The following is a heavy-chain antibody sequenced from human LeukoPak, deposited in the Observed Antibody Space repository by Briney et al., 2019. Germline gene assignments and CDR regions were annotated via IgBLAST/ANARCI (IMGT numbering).Heavy chain of an antibody. Sequence: SETLSLTCTVSGGSISRYFWTWIRQPPGKGLKWIGYIYYSGSTNYNPSLKSRVTVSVDTSKNQFSLKLSSVTAADTAVYYCARAWSSSWWGYFDYWGQGALVTVSS. CDR2: IYYSGST. CDR3: ARAWSSSWWGYFDY. D-gene: IGHD6-13*01. J-gene: IGHJ4*02. V-gene: IGHV4-59*01. CDR1: GGSISRYF.